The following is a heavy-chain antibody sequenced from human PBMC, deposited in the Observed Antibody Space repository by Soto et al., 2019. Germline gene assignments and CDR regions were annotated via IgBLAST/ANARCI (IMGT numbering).Heavy chain of an antibody. D-gene: IGHD3-22*01. CDR1: GFTFTNYA. CDR3: ARLAYYRDSGEYYYGGFDY. Sequence: PGGSLRLSCDAFGFTFTNYAMNWARQAPGKGLEWVASISHTNTYIYYADSVKGRFTISRDNAKNSVFLQMNSLRPEDTAVYYCARLAYYRDSGEYYYGGFDYWGQGTPVTVSS. V-gene: IGHV3-21*01. CDR2: ISHTNTYI. J-gene: IGHJ4*02.